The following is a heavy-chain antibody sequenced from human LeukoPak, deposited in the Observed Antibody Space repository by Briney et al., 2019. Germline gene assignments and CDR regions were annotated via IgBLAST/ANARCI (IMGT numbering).Heavy chain of an antibody. CDR1: GFTFDDYA. Sequence: PGGSLRLSCAASGFTFDDYAMHWVRQAPGKGLEWVSGITWNSGSTDYTDSVKGRFTISRDNAKNSLYLQMNSLRAEDTALYYCAKGADILTGYSYYMDVWGKGTTVTISS. J-gene: IGHJ6*03. CDR3: AKGADILTGYSYYMDV. CDR2: ITWNSGST. D-gene: IGHD3-9*01. V-gene: IGHV3-9*01.